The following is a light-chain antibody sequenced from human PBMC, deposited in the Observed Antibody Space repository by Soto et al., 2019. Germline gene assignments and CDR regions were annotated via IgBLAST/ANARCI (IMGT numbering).Light chain of an antibody. Sequence: EIVLTQSPATLSLSPGERATFSCRASQSVSSYLAWYQQKPGQAPRLLIYDASNRATGIPARFSGSGSGTDFTLTIGSLEPEDFAVYYCQQRSNWPRTFGPGTKVEI. CDR2: DAS. CDR1: QSVSSY. J-gene: IGKJ1*01. V-gene: IGKV3-11*01. CDR3: QQRSNWPRT.